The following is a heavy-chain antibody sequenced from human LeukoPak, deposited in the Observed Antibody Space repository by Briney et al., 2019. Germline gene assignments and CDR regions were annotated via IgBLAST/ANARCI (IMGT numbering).Heavy chain of an antibody. CDR2: IYPGDSDT. D-gene: IGHD6-13*01. CDR1: GYSFTSYW. J-gene: IGHJ5*02. Sequence: GESLKISCKGSGYSFTSYWIGWVRQMPGKGLEWMGIIYPGDSDTRYSPSFQGQVTISADKSISTAYLQWSSLKASDTAMYYCARLALDSSSWFSNWFGPWGQGTLVTVSS. CDR3: ARLALDSSSWFSNWFGP. V-gene: IGHV5-51*01.